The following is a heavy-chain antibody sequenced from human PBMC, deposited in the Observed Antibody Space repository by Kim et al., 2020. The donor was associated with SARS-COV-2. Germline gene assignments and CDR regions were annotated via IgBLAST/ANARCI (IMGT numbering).Heavy chain of an antibody. V-gene: IGHV4-59*02. CDR1: GDSVSGYY. D-gene: IGHD3-22*01. CDR2: IYDCGTT. J-gene: IGHJ4*02. Sequence: SETLSLTCIVSGDSVSGYYWSWIRQAPGEGLEWIGYIYDCGTTNYNPSLKSRVSISEDTSKSQFSLNLSSVKTTDSAVYYCARGTYPYDSSGYYMYYFDYWGQRALVTVSS. CDR3: ARGTYPYDSSGYYMYYFDY.